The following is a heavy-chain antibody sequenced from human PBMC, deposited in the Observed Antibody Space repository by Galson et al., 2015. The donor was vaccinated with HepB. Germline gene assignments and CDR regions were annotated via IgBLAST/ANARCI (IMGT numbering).Heavy chain of an antibody. CDR2: MNPNSGYT. Sequence: SVKVSCKASGYTFTTYDISWVRQATGHGLEWMGWMNPNSGYTGYAQKFKGRVTMTRDTSISTAYMEQSSLRSEDTAVYYCARDVKWLVPEWCQGTLVTV. V-gene: IGHV1-8*01. J-gene: IGHJ4*02. D-gene: IGHD6-19*01. CDR1: GYTFTTYD. CDR3: ARDVKWLVPE.